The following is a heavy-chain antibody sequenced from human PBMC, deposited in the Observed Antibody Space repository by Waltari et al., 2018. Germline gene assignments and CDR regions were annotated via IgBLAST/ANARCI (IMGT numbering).Heavy chain of an antibody. V-gene: IGHV4-4*02. CDR3: ARDRGRGLYLDT. J-gene: IGHJ5*02. Sequence: WWTLVRQAHQEGLKWKKQVHAYGRSNYNPSFASRVTVSLNTSKNLFSLKVTSATAAHTGLYYCARDRGRGLYLDTWGPGTLVTVSP. CDR1: W. D-gene: IGHD2-15*01. CDR2: VHAYGRS.